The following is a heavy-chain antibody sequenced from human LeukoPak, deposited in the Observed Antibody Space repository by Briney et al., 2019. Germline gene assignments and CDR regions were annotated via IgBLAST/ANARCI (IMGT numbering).Heavy chain of an antibody. Sequence: AGGSLRLSCSASGFTFSSYSMHWVRQAPGKGLEYVSGISSNGGSKNYEDSVKGRFTISRDNSKNTLYLQMSSLRPEDTAVYYCVASPDIVAPFDYWGQGTLVTVSS. CDR1: GFTFSSYS. D-gene: IGHD5-12*01. CDR2: ISSNGGSK. CDR3: VASPDIVAPFDY. J-gene: IGHJ4*02. V-gene: IGHV3-64D*09.